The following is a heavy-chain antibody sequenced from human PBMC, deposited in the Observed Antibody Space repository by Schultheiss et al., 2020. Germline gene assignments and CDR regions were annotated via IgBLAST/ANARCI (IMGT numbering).Heavy chain of an antibody. CDR3: ARDTVPYDYIWGSYRYFDY. J-gene: IGHJ4*02. D-gene: IGHD3-16*02. CDR2: FDPEDGET. V-gene: IGHV1-24*01. CDR1: GYTLTELS. Sequence: ASVKVSCKVSGYTLTELSMHWVRQAPGKGLEWMGGFDPEDGETIYAQKFQGRVTMTEDTSTDTAYMELSSLRSEDTAVYYCARDTVPYDYIWGSYRYFDYWGQGTLVTVSS.